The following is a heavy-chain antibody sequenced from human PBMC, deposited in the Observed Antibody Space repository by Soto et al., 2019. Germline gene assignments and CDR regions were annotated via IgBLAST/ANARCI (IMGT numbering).Heavy chain of an antibody. CDR3: ARVYDSSGYYWGDAFDI. CDR1: GGSINSYY. J-gene: IGHJ3*02. D-gene: IGHD3-22*01. V-gene: IGHV4-4*07. CDR2: IYTSGST. Sequence: SETLSLTCTVSGGSINSYYWSWIRQPAGKGLEWIGRIYTSGSTTYNPSLKSRVTMSVDTSKNQFSLKLNSVTAADTAVFYCARVYDSSGYYWGDAFDIWGQGTMVTVSS.